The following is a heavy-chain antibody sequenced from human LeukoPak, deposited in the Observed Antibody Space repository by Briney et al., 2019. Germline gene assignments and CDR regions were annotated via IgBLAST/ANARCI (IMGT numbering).Heavy chain of an antibody. V-gene: IGHV4-39*07. CDR1: GGSISSSSYY. D-gene: IGHD3-10*01. J-gene: IGHJ5*02. CDR2: IYYSGST. Sequence: SETLSLTCTVSGGSISSSSYYWGWIRQPPGKGLEWIGTIYYSGSTYYNPSLKSRVTISVDTSKNQFSLMLRSVTAADTAMYFCARDPITSSWFDPWGQGTLVTVSS. CDR3: ARDPITSSWFDP.